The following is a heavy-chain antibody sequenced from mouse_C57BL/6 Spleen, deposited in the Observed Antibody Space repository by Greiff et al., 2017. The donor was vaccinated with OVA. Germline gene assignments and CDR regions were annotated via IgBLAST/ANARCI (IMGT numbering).Heavy chain of an antibody. CDR2: ISSGSSTI. V-gene: IGHV5-17*01. J-gene: IGHJ2*01. D-gene: IGHD2-2*01. Sequence: EVKLVESGGGLVKPGGSLKLSCAASGFTFSDYGMHWVRQAPEKGLEWVAYISSGSSTIYYADTVKGRFTISRDNAKNTLFLHMTSLRSEDTAMYYCARGRLLDDWGKGTTRTVSS. CDR3: ARGRLLDD. CDR1: GFTFSDYG.